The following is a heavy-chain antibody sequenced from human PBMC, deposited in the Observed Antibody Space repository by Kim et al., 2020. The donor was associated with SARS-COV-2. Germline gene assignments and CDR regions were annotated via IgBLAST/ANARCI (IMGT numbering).Heavy chain of an antibody. CDR2: T. J-gene: IGHJ4*02. V-gene: IGHV3-15*01. Sequence: TDYAAPVKGRFTISRDDSKNTLYLQMNSLKTEDTAVYYCTTEDPPAAADYWGQGTLVTVSS. CDR3: TTEDPPAAADY. D-gene: IGHD6-13*01.